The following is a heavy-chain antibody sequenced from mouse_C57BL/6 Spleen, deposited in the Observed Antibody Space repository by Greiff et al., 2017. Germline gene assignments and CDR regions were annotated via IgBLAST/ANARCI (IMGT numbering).Heavy chain of an antibody. D-gene: IGHD2-4*01. CDR3: TGVYDYDGGVRFAY. Sequence: EVQLQQSGAELVRPGASVKLSCTASGFNIKDYYMHWVKQRPEQGLEWIGRIDPEDGDTEYAPKFQGKATMTADTSSNTAYLQLSSLTSEDAAVYYCTGVYDYDGGVRFAYWGQGTMVTVSA. J-gene: IGHJ3*01. CDR2: IDPEDGDT. V-gene: IGHV14-1*01. CDR1: GFNIKDYY.